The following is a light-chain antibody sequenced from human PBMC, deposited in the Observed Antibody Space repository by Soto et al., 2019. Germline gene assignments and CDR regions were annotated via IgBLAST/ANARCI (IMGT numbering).Light chain of an antibody. CDR2: VNS. CDR3: QSYDSSLSAVV. V-gene: IGLV1-40*01. Sequence: QSVLTQPPSVSGAPGQRVTISCTGSSSNIGAGYDGQWCQQLPGTAPKLLIYVNSNRASGVPDRFSGSKSGPSASLANTGLQAVDEGDFYWQSYDSSLSAVVFGGGTKLTVL. CDR1: SSNIGAGYD. J-gene: IGLJ2*01.